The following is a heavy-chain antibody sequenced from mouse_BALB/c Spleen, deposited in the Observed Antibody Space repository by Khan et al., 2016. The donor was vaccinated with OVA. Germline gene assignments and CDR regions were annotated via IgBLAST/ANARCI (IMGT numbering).Heavy chain of an antibody. CDR3: ARRSGYVHYYAMDY. V-gene: IGHV5-17*02. CDR2: INSCSTTA. Sequence: EVELVESGGGLVQPGGSRKLSCAASGFTFSSFGMHWVRQAPEKGLEWVAYINSCSTTAYYADTVKGRFTISRDNPKNTLFLQLTSLTSADTAMYSCARRSGYVHYYAMDYWGQGTSVTVSS. CDR1: GFTFSSFG. D-gene: IGHD3-1*01. J-gene: IGHJ4*01.